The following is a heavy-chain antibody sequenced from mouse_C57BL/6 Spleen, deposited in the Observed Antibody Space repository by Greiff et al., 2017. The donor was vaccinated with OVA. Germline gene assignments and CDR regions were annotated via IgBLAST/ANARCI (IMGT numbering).Heavy chain of an antibody. Sequence: VQLVESGPELVKPGAPVKISCKASGYAFSSSWMNWVKQRPGKGLEWIGRIYPGDGDTNYNGKFKGKATLTADKSSSTAYMQLSSLTSEDSAVYFCARRGAYDYDFDYWGQGTTLTVSS. D-gene: IGHD2-4*01. CDR1: GYAFSSSW. V-gene: IGHV1-82*01. CDR3: ARRGAYDYDFDY. J-gene: IGHJ2*01. CDR2: IYPGDGDT.